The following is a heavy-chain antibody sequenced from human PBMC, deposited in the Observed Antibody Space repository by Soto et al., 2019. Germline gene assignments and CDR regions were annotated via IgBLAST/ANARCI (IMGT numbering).Heavy chain of an antibody. Sequence: QVQLVESGGGVVQAGRSLRLSCAASGFTFSSYGMHWVRQAPGKGLEWVAVIWYDGSNKYYADSVKGRFIISRDNSKNTLYLQMNSLRAEDTAVYYCARGLLGSSWSLGFDPWGQGTLVTVSS. J-gene: IGHJ5*02. D-gene: IGHD6-13*01. CDR3: ARGLLGSSWSLGFDP. CDR2: IWYDGSNK. CDR1: GFTFSSYG. V-gene: IGHV3-33*01.